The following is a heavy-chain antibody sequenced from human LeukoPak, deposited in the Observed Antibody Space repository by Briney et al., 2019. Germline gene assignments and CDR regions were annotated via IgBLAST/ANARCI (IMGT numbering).Heavy chain of an antibody. CDR2: IRSKANSYAT. Sequence: GGSLRLSCAASGFTFSGSAMHWVRQASGKGLEWVGRIRSKANSYATAYAASVKGRFTISRDDSKNTAYLQMNSLKTEDTAVYYCTKLSTTPPYDPYGMDVWGQETTVTVSS. D-gene: IGHD1-26*01. J-gene: IGHJ6*02. V-gene: IGHV3-73*01. CDR3: TKLSTTPPYDPYGMDV. CDR1: GFTFSGSA.